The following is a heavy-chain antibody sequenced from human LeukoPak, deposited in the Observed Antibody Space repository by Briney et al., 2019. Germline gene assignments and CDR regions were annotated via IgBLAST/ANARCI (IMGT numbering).Heavy chain of an antibody. D-gene: IGHD3-22*01. V-gene: IGHV4-59*08. Sequence: SETLSLTCTVSGDSIRSYYWSWIRQPPGKGLEWIAYVYYSGSANYNPSLESRVIVSVDTSKNQFSLKLSSVTAADTAVYYCXXXXXXXRGYSNPFDHWGQGTLVTVSS. CDR2: VYYSGSA. CDR3: XXXXXXXRGYSNPFDH. J-gene: IGHJ4*02. CDR1: GDSIRSYY.